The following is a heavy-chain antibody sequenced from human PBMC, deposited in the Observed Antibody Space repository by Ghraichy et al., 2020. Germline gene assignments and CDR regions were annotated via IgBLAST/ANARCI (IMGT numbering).Heavy chain of an antibody. D-gene: IGHD3-10*01. CDR2: FYHSGRT. CDR3: ARGKHRGRAPGLCAP. J-gene: IGHJ5*02. CDR1: GGSIHSYY. V-gene: IGHV4-59*13. Sequence: SETLSLTCTVSGGSIHSYYWSWIRQPPGKGLEWIGYFYHSGRTDYNPSLKGRATISIDTSKNQFSLNVTYVTAADTAVYHCARGKHRGRAPGLCAPWGQGTLVTVSA.